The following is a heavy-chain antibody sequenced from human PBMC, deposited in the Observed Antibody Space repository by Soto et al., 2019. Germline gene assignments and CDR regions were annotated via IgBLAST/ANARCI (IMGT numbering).Heavy chain of an antibody. CDR1: GFTFSGSA. CDR2: IRSKANNYAT. V-gene: IGHV3-73*01. J-gene: IGHJ6*03. D-gene: IGHD3-3*01. Sequence: EVQLVESGGGLVQPGGSLKLSCAASGFTFSGSAMHWVRQASGKGLEWVGCIRSKANNYATAYGASVKGRFTISRDDSKNTAYLQMNSLKTEDTAVYYCSRQASDFWSGKPQYYMDVWGKGTTVTVSS. CDR3: SRQASDFWSGKPQYYMDV.